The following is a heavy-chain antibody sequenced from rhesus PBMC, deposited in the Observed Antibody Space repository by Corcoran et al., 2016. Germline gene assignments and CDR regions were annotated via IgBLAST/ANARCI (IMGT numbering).Heavy chain of an antibody. D-gene: IGHD3-34*01. V-gene: IGHV4-81*01. CDR2: MYGNMAGT. Sequence: QVQLHESGPGLVKPSETLSLTCAAPARSLLGYYWSWIRQPPGKGLEWIGNMYGNMAGTTDNPSLKSRVTISKDTSKNQFSLKLSSVTAEDTAVDYCARGWGDYFGYWGQGVLVTVSS. CDR3: ARGWGDYFGY. J-gene: IGHJ4*01. CDR1: ARSLLGYY.